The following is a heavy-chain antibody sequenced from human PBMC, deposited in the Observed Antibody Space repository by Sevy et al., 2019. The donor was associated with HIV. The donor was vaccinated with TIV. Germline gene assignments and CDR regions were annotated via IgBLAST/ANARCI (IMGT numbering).Heavy chain of an antibody. Sequence: GGSLRLSCAASGFTFSGYAMHWVRQAPGKGLEWVAIISYDGSNKYYTDSVKGRSTTSRDNSKNTLYLQMNSLRPDDTAIYYCARAVVDSKDGLNWFDFWGQGILVTVSS. V-gene: IGHV3-30-3*01. J-gene: IGHJ5*01. D-gene: IGHD4-4*01. CDR1: GFTFSGYA. CDR3: ARAVVDSKDGLNWFDF. CDR2: ISYDGSNK.